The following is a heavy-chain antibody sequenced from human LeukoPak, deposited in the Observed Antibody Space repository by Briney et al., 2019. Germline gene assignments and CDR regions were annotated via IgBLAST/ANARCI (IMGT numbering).Heavy chain of an antibody. CDR1: GGSFSGYY. J-gene: IGHJ4*02. V-gene: IGHV4-34*01. CDR3: ARAFRIGYYDSSGHIDY. D-gene: IGHD3-22*01. CDR2: INHSGST. Sequence: SETLSLTCAAYGGSFSGYYWSWIRQPPGKGLEWIGEINHSGSTNYNPSLKSRVTISVDTSKNQFSLKLSSVTAADTAVYYCARAFRIGYYDSSGHIDYWGQGTLVTVSS.